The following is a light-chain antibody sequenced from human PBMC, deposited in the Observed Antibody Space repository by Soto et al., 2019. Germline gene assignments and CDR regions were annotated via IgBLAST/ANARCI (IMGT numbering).Light chain of an antibody. V-gene: IGLV6-57*04. J-gene: IGLJ2*01. CDR2: EDN. Sequence: NFMLTQPHSVSESPGRTVTISCTRTSGSIASNYVQWYQQRPGSAPTTVIYEDNQRPSGVPDRFSGSFDSSSNSASLTISGLKPEDEADYYCQSYDSSSVVFGGGTKLTVL. CDR1: SGSIASNY. CDR3: QSYDSSSVV.